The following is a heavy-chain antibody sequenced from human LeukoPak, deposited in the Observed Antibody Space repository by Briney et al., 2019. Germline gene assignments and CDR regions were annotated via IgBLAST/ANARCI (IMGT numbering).Heavy chain of an antibody. CDR2: ISVHDGHT. V-gene: IGHV1-18*01. CDR3: ARYGCNSLASYEDY. J-gene: IGHJ4*02. CDR1: GYSFGNYG. Sequence: GASVKVSCKTSGYSFGNYGVTWERQAPGQGLEWMGWISVHDGHTNYAEKFQDRVTMTADTSTNTAYMELTSLRSDDTAVYYCARYGCNSLASYEDYWGQGTLVTVSS. D-gene: IGHD5-12*01.